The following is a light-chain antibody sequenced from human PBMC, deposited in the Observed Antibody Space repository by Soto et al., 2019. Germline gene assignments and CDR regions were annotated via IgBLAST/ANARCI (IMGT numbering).Light chain of an antibody. CDR1: QSVDTN. Sequence: DIVMTQSPATLSVSPGERATLSCRASQSVDTNVAWYQQKPGQAARLLIHGAATRAAGIPVRFSGSGSGTEFSLTISSLQTEDFAVYYCQQHYQRQPWTSGQGTKVDVK. CDR3: QQHYQRQPWT. J-gene: IGKJ1*01. CDR2: GAA. V-gene: IGKV3-15*01.